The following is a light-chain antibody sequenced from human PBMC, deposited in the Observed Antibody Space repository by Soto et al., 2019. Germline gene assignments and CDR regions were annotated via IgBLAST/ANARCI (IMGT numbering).Light chain of an antibody. CDR3: QQYNDWPRT. V-gene: IGKV3-15*01. CDR2: GAS. J-gene: IGKJ1*01. CDR1: QGVGTY. Sequence: EIVMTQSPATLSVSPGERATLSCRPSQGVGTYLAWYQQKPGQAPRILIYGASTRAAGISPRFSGGGSGTEFTLTISSLQSEDFAVYHCQQYNDWPRTFGQGTKVGIK.